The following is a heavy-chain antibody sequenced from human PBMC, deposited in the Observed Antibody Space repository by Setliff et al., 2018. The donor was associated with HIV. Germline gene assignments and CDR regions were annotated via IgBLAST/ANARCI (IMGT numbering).Heavy chain of an antibody. CDR3: SINSPLSS. CDR2: IKNRPAGGTT. Sequence: PGGSLRLSCVGSGFTFNGYAMNWVRQAPGRGLEWVGRIKNRPAGGTTEYAAPVKGRFTISRDDSKNMAYLQMNSLKIEDTALYFCSINSPLSSWGQGTLVTVSS. J-gene: IGHJ4*02. V-gene: IGHV3-15*01. CDR1: GFTFNGYA. D-gene: IGHD6-6*01.